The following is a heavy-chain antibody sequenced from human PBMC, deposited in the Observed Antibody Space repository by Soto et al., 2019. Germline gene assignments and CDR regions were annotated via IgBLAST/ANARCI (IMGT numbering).Heavy chain of an antibody. CDR2: IWYDGSNK. CDR1: GFTFSSYG. V-gene: IGHV3-33*01. Sequence: GGSLRLSCAASGFTFSSYGMHWVRQAPGKGLEWVAVIWYDGSNKYYADSVKGRFTISRDNSKNTLYLQMNSLRAEDTAVYYCARDRRYYGSGSYWGEYYFDYWGQGTLVTVSS. J-gene: IGHJ4*02. CDR3: ARDRRYYGSGSYWGEYYFDY. D-gene: IGHD3-10*01.